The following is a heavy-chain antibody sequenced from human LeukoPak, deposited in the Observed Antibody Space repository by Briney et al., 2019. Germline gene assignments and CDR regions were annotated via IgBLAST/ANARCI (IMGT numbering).Heavy chain of an antibody. J-gene: IGHJ6*02. CDR1: GFTFNSYA. Sequence: GGSLRLSCAAPGFTFNSYAMNWVRQAPGKGLEWVSAISGRGSSTYYADSVKGRFSLSRDNSKNTLHLQMNSLRAEDTAVYYCARSKYRNDDYYYGMDVWGPGTTVTVSS. V-gene: IGHV3-23*01. D-gene: IGHD2/OR15-2a*01. CDR3: ARSKYRNDDYYYGMDV. CDR2: ISGRGSST.